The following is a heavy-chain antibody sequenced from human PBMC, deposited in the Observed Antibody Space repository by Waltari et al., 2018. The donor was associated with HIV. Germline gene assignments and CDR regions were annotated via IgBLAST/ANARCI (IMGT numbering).Heavy chain of an antibody. CDR2: LDDREGFGGGT. Sequence: EVQFLESGGGLVQPGGSLRLSCKAQKSTFNTYGANWVRQAPGRGLEWVSGLDDREGFGGGTFYADSVKGRLTISRDNSKSTLYLQMNSLRAEDTAVYYCANLDSGQAGGWGQGTLVTVSS. J-gene: IGHJ4*02. CDR1: KSTFNTYG. V-gene: IGHV3-23*05. CDR3: ANLDSGQAGG. D-gene: IGHD3-16*01.